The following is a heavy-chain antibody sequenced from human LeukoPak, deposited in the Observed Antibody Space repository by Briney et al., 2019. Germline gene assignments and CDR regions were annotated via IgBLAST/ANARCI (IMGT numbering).Heavy chain of an antibody. Sequence: KPSETLSLTCTVSGGSISSGGYYWSWIRQPPGKGLVWIGYIYHSGSTYYNPSLKSRVTISVDRSKHQFSLKLSSVTAADTAVYYCAGAGLDAFDLWGQGTLVTVSS. D-gene: IGHD6-19*01. V-gene: IGHV4-30-2*01. J-gene: IGHJ3*01. CDR2: IYHSGST. CDR1: GGSISSGGYY. CDR3: AGAGLDAFDL.